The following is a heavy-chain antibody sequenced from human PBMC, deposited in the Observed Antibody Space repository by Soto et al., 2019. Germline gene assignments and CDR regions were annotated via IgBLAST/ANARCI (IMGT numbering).Heavy chain of an antibody. Sequence: QVQLVESAGGVVQPGTSLRLSCATSGFPFSSDGINWARQAPGKGPEWVAFTYYDGVTNYYADSVKGRFFISRDNSKNTLYLQMNSLRDEATAIYYCARGEFVVGVDVWGQGTTVSVS. CDR3: ARGEFVVGVDV. J-gene: IGHJ6*02. D-gene: IGHD2-21*01. CDR2: TYYDGVTN. V-gene: IGHV3-33*01. CDR1: GFPFSSDG.